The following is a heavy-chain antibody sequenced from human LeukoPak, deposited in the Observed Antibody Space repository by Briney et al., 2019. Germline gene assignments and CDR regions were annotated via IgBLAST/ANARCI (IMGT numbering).Heavy chain of an antibody. J-gene: IGHJ5*02. CDR1: GFTFSGSA. Sequence: GGSLRLSCAASGFTFSGSALHWVRQPPGKGLEWLGHIRSKPNIYATAYAASVKGRFTISRDDSKNTTYLQMSGLKTEDTAVYYCTQTVDTALVDFFDPWGQGTLVTVSS. CDR2: IRSKPNIYAT. V-gene: IGHV3-73*01. CDR3: TQTVDTALVDFFDP. D-gene: IGHD5-18*01.